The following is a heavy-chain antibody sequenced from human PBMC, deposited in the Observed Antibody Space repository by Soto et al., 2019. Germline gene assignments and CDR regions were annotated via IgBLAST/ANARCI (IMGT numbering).Heavy chain of an antibody. CDR2: ITTSGGNT. V-gene: IGHV3-23*01. Sequence: EVQLLESGGGLVQPGGSLRLSCAASGFTFSTYAMSWVRQAPGKGLEWVSTITTSGGNTYYADSVQGRFTISRDNSKNPLYLQMNSLRAEDTALYYCAGGYCTNVLCYPNYSYYIAAWGKGPTVTVSS. D-gene: IGHD2-8*01. CDR1: GFTFSTYA. CDR3: AGGYCTNVLCYPNYSYYIAA. J-gene: IGHJ6*03.